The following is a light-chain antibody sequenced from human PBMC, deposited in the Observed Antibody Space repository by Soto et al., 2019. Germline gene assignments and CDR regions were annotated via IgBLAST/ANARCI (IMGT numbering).Light chain of an antibody. V-gene: IGLV2-14*01. CDR1: SGDVGGYNY. J-gene: IGLJ3*02. Sequence: QSALTQPASVSGSPGQSITISCTGTSGDVGGYNYVSWYQQHPDKAPKLMIYEVSNRPSGVSNRFSGSKSGNTASLTISGLQAEDEADYYSSSYTSSSTGVFGGGTKLTVL. CDR3: SSYTSSSTGV. CDR2: EVS.